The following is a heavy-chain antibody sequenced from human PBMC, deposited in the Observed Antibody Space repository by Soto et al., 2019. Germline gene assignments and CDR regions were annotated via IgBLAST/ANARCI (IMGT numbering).Heavy chain of an antibody. V-gene: IGHV1-46*01. CDR2: INPSGGST. CDR1: GYTFTCYY. D-gene: IGHD2-15*01. J-gene: IGHJ4*02. Sequence: EASLKVSCKSSGYTFTCYYMHCVRQAPGQGLEWMGIINPSGGSTSYAQKFQGRVTMTRDTSTSTVYMELSSVTAADTAVYYCARVVGSHRAGYFDYWGQGTLVTVSS. CDR3: ARVVGSHRAGYFDY.